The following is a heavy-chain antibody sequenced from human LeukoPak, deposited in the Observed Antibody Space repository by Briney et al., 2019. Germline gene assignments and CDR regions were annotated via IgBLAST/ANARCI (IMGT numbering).Heavy chain of an antibody. J-gene: IGHJ6*02. CDR1: GGTFNSYA. CDR2: VIPIFNTA. V-gene: IGHV1-69*13. Sequence: SVTVSFKASGGTFNSYAISWVRQASGQGLEWMGGVIPIFNTANYAAKLQGRVTITADESTSTAYMELSSLRSEDTAVYYCARDLGDYSRYGVDYYYGMDVWGQGTTVTVSS. CDR3: ARDLGDYSRYGVDYYYGMDV. D-gene: IGHD4-17*01.